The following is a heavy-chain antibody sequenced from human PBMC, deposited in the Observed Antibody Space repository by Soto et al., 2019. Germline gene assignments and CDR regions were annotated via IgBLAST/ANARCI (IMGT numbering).Heavy chain of an antibody. D-gene: IGHD3-16*01. Sequence: GESLKISCKGSGYRFTSYWLGWVRQMPGKGLEWMGIIYPGDSDTRYSPSFRGQVTISADKSISTAYLQWGSLKASDTAMYYCASPRRDGLFDAFDIWGPGTRVTVSS. CDR3: ASPRRDGLFDAFDI. J-gene: IGHJ3*02. V-gene: IGHV5-51*01. CDR2: IYPGDSDT. CDR1: GYRFTSYW.